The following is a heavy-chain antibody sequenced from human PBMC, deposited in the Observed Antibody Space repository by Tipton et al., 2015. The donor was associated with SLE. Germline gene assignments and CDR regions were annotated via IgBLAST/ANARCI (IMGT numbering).Heavy chain of an antibody. Sequence: SLRLSCAASGFTFSSYAMNWVRQAPGKGLEWVSSISSSSSYIYYADSVKGRFTISRDNAKNSLYLQMNSLRAEDTAVYYCAIGVSVDYWGQGSLVTVSS. D-gene: IGHD3-10*01. V-gene: IGHV3-21*01. CDR3: AIGVSVDY. CDR2: ISSSSSYI. J-gene: IGHJ4*02. CDR1: GFTFSSYA.